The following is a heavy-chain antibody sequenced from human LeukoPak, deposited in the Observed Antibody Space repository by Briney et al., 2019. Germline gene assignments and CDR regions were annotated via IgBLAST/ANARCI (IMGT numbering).Heavy chain of an antibody. J-gene: IGHJ4*02. Sequence: SETLSLTCAVYGGSFSVYYWSWIRQPPGKGLEWIGEINHSGSTNYNPSLKSRVTISEDTSKNQFSLKLSSVTAADTAVYYCASQGYCSSTSCSAPVGYWGQGTLVTVSS. CDR2: INHSGST. D-gene: IGHD2-2*01. CDR3: ASQGYCSSTSCSAPVGY. CDR1: GGSFSVYY. V-gene: IGHV4-34*01.